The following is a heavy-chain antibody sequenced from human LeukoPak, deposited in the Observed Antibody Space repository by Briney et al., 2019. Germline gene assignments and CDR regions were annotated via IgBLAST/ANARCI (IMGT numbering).Heavy chain of an antibody. CDR3: AKVSQLMRAFDI. CDR1: GFTFSSYG. V-gene: IGHV3-30*18. CDR2: ISYDGSNK. D-gene: IGHD2-2*01. Sequence: GRPLRLSCAASGFTFSSYGMHWVRQAPGKGLEWVAVISYDGSNKYYADSVKGRFTISRDNSKNTLYLQMNSLRAEDTAVYYCAKVSQLMRAFDIWGQGTMVTVSS. J-gene: IGHJ3*02.